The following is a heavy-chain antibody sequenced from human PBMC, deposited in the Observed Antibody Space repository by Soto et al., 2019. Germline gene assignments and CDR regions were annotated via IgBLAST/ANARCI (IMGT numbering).Heavy chain of an antibody. D-gene: IGHD6-19*01. J-gene: IGHJ5*02. CDR1: GFTFSSYA. CDR2: ISYDGSNK. V-gene: IGHV3-30-3*01. CDR3: ARDTQIAVAGTWGLVAP. Sequence: QVQLVESGGGVVQPGRSLRLSCAASGFTFSSYAMHWVRQAPGKGLEWVAVISYDGSNKYYADSVKGRFTISRDNSKNTLYLQMNSLRAEDTAVYYCARDTQIAVAGTWGLVAPWGQGTLVTVSS.